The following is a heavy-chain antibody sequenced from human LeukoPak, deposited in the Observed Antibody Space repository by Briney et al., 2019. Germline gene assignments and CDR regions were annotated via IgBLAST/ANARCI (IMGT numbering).Heavy chain of an antibody. V-gene: IGHV3-15*01. CDR1: GFAITDHH. Sequence: GGSLRLSCAASGFAITDHHMDWVRQAPGKGLEWVGRIKSKTDGGTTDYAASVKGRFTISRDDSKNTPYLQMNSLKTEDTAVYYRTPGRYGDFWRALGYWGQGTLVTVSS. D-gene: IGHD3-3*01. CDR2: IKSKTDGGTT. CDR3: TPGRYGDFWRALGY. J-gene: IGHJ4*02.